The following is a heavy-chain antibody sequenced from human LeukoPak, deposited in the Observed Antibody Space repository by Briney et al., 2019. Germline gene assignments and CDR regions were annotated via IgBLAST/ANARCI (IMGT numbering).Heavy chain of an antibody. CDR1: GGSIIGYY. V-gene: IGHV4-4*07. CDR2: IPTSVST. D-gene: IGHD1-14*01. CDR3: ARDGGYTRHDY. J-gene: IGHJ4*02. Sequence: SETLSLTCTVSGGSIIGYYWSWMRQPAGKGLEWIGRIPTSVSTNYNDSLKSRVTMSLDTSKTQFSLKLTSVTAADTAVYYCARDGGYTRHDYWGQGTLVTVSS.